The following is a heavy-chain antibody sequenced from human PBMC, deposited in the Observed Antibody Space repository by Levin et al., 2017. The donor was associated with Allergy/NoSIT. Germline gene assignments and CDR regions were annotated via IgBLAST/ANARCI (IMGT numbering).Heavy chain of an antibody. CDR3: ARDRGGTVFDY. D-gene: IGHD2-15*01. V-gene: IGHV3-48*03. CDR1: GFTFSSYE. CDR2: ISSSGSTI. Sequence: GGSLRLSCAASGFTFSSYEMNWVRQAPGKGLEWVSYISSSGSTIYYADSVKGRFTISRDNAKNSLYLQMNSLRAEDTAVYYCARDRGGTVFDYWGQGTLVTVSS. J-gene: IGHJ4*02.